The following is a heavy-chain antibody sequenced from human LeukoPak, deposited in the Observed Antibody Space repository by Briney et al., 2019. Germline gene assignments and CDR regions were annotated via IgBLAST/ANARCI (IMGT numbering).Heavy chain of an antibody. CDR3: AKAKDFWDYVHFDY. J-gene: IGHJ4*02. D-gene: IGHD3-3*01. CDR2: IKPEASEI. V-gene: IGHV3-7*03. Sequence: GGSLRLSCAASGFTFSGYWMSWVRQAPGKGLEWVANIKPEASEIYYVDSVKGRFTISRDNSKNTLYLQMNSLRAEDTAVYYCAKAKDFWDYVHFDYWGQGTLVTVSS. CDR1: GFTFSGYW.